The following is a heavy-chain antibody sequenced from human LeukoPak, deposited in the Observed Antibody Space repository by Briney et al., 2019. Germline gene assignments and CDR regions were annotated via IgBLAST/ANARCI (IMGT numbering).Heavy chain of an antibody. J-gene: IGHJ6*02. Sequence: GGSLRLSCTASGFTFGDYAMSWFRQAPGKGLEWVGFIRSKAYGGTTEYAASAKGRFTISRDDSKSIAYLQMNSLKTEDTAVYYCTRVIRTRYYYYGMDVWGQGTTVTVSS. CDR1: GFTFGDYA. V-gene: IGHV3-49*03. CDR3: TRVIRTRYYYYGMDV. CDR2: IRSKAYGGTT. D-gene: IGHD3-10*01.